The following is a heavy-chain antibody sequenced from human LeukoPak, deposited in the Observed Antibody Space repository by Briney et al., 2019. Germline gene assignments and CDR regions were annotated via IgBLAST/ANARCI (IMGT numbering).Heavy chain of an antibody. CDR1: GGSFSGYY. CDR2: IYYSGST. J-gene: IGHJ4*02. V-gene: IGHV4-34*01. Sequence: SETLSLTCAVYGGSFSGYYWSWIRQPPGKGLEWIASIYYSGSTYYNPSLKSRVTISVDTSKNQFSLKLSSVTAADTAVYYCARLRNYYYDSSGYDYWGQGTLVTVSS. CDR3: ARLRNYYYDSSGYDY. D-gene: IGHD3-22*01.